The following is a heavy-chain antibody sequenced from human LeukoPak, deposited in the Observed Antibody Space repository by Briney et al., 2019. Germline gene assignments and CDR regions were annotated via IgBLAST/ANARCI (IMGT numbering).Heavy chain of an antibody. Sequence: PGGSLRLSCAASGFTVSSNYMSWVRQAPGKGLEWVSVIYSGGSTYYADSVKGRFTISRDNSKNTLYLQMNSLRAEDTAVYYCAKSAAEAGRIDYFDYWGQGTLVTVSS. CDR1: GFTVSSNY. J-gene: IGHJ4*02. D-gene: IGHD6-13*01. V-gene: IGHV3-66*01. CDR2: IYSGGST. CDR3: AKSAAEAGRIDYFDY.